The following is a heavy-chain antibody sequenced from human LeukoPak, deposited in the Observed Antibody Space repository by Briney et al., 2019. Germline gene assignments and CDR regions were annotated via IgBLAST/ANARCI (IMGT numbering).Heavy chain of an antibody. CDR1: GGSFSDYY. CDR2: INHSGST. D-gene: IGHD6-19*01. Sequence: PSETLSLTCAVYGGSFSDYYWSWIRQPPGKGLEWIGEINHSGSTNYNPSLKSRVTISVDTSKNQFSLKLSSVTAADTAVYYCARGPPIAVAGKGGHFDYWGQGTLVTVSS. V-gene: IGHV4-34*01. CDR3: ARGPPIAVAGKGGHFDY. J-gene: IGHJ4*02.